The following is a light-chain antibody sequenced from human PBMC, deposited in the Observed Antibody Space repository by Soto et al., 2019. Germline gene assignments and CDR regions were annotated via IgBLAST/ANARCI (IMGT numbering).Light chain of an antibody. Sequence: DIVMTQSPDSLAVSLGERATFNCKSSQSVLYSPNNTNYLGWYQQKPGLPPKLLIYSASIRESVVPDRFRGIGSGADFTLTFGVLKAEDAAVYYCHQYAVTPWTFGQVTKVEVK. V-gene: IGKV4-1*01. CDR2: SAS. CDR1: QSVLYSPNNTNY. CDR3: HQYAVTPWT. J-gene: IGKJ1*01.